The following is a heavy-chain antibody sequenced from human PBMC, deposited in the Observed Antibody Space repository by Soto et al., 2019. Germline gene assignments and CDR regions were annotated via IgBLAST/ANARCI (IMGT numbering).Heavy chain of an antibody. CDR2: IRSKTDGGTP. V-gene: IGHV3-15*07. Sequence: EVQLVESGGGLVKPGESLRLSCAASGFTFTNAWMNWVRQAPGKGLEWVGRIRSKTDGGTPDYAAPVKGRFTISRDDSENTMYVQMNSLKTEDTAIYYGTTEKGYWGQGTLVTVSS. CDR1: GFTFTNAW. J-gene: IGHJ4*02. CDR3: TTEKGY.